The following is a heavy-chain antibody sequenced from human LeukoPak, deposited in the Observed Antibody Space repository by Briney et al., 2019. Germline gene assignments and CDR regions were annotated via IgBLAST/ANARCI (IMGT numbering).Heavy chain of an antibody. J-gene: IGHJ1*01. V-gene: IGHV3-23*01. CDR2: IRGGGDNT. D-gene: IGHD1-1*01. CDR1: GFTFSRYA. CDR3: AKPVDGASVQRYFQH. Sequence: PGGSLRLSCAASGFTFSRYAMSWVRQAPGKGLEWVSAIRGGGDNTYYADSVRGRFTISRDNSKNTLFLQMNGLRAEDTAIYYCAKPVDGASVQRYFQHWGQGTLVTVSS.